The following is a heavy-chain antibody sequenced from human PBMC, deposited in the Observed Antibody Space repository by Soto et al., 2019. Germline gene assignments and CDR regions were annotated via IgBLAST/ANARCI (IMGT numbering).Heavy chain of an antibody. V-gene: IGHV5-51*01. CDR1: GYSFTSYW. Sequence: GESLKIFCKGSGYSFTSYWISWVRQMPGKGLEWMGIIYPGDSDTRYSPSFQGQVTISADKSISTAYLQWSSLKASDTAMYYCARTSAAGKYYDGMDVWGQGTTVTVSS. CDR2: IYPGDSDT. CDR3: ARTSAAGKYYDGMDV. D-gene: IGHD6-13*01. J-gene: IGHJ6*02.